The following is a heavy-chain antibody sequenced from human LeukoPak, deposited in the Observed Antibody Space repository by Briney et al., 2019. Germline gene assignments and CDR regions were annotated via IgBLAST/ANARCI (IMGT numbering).Heavy chain of an antibody. J-gene: IGHJ5*02. V-gene: IGHV4-39*07. Sequence: SETLSLTCNVSGGSISSSSYYWGWIRQPPGKGLEWIGSIYYSGSTYYNPSLKSRVTISVETSKNQFSLKLSSVTAADTAVYYCARARRWNAAVEGWWFDPWGQGTLVTVSS. D-gene: IGHD1-1*01. CDR3: ARARRWNAAVEGWWFDP. CDR2: IYYSGST. CDR1: GGSISSSSYY.